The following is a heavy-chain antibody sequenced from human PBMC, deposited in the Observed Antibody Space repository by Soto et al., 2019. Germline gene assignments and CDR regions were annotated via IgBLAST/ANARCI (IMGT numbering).Heavy chain of an antibody. D-gene: IGHD3-10*01. V-gene: IGHV4-59*01. Sequence: ETLSLTGSVSGGAIRVSYWSVIRRSPGKGLEWLGYVYSNGSTNYSPSVRSPVSISIETSKNQCTRRLSYVTAMEKGAYFCARSVAVPSSHTDYWGQGNKVAVSS. CDR1: GGAIRVSY. CDR3: ARSVAVPSSHTDY. CDR2: VYSNGST. J-gene: IGHJ4*02.